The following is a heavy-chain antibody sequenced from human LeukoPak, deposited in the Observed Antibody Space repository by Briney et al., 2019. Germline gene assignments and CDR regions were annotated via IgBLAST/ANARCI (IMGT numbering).Heavy chain of an antibody. D-gene: IGHD1-14*01. J-gene: IGHJ4*02. CDR1: GLTFSTSG. CDR3: ATETNGRHYDY. V-gene: IGHV3-21*06. Sequence: GGSLRLSCTASGLTFSTSGFNWVRPAPGKGLEWVASIGPTGSDRYHADSIKGRFTTSRDNANNFLYLQMNSLRAEDTAVYYCATETNGRHYDYWGQGTLLTVSS. CDR2: IGPTGSDR.